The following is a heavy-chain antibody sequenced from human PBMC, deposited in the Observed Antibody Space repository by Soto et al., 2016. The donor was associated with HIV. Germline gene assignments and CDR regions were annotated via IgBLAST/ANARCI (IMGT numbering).Heavy chain of an antibody. V-gene: IGHV1-18*01. D-gene: IGHD3-22*01. CDR2: ISAYNGNR. Sequence: QVQLVRSGAEVRKPGSSVKVSCKASGGTFSTYAISWVRQAPGRGLEWMGWISAYNGNRNYAQKLQGRVTMTTDTSTSTAYMELRSLRSDDTAVYYCARGPYYYDSSGYFSPGDYWGQGTLVTVSS. CDR3: ARGPYYYDSSGYFSPGDY. J-gene: IGHJ4*02. CDR1: GGTFSTYA.